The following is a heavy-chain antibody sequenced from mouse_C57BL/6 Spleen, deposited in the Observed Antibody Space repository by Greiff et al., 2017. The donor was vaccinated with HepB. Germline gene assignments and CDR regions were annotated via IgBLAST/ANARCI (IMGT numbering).Heavy chain of an antibody. CDR1: GYTFTDYY. CDR3: ASYYGSSLDYFDY. CDR2: INPNNGGT. V-gene: IGHV1-26*01. J-gene: IGHJ2*01. Sequence: VQLQQSGPELVKPGASVKISCKASGYTFTDYYMNWVKQSHGKSLEWIGDINPNNGGTSYNQKFKGKATLTVDKSSSTAYLELRSLTSEDSAVYYCASYYGSSLDYFDYWGQGTTLTVSS. D-gene: IGHD1-1*01.